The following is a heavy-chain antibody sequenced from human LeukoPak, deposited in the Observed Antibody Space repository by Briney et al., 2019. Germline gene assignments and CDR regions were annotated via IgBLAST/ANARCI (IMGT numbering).Heavy chain of an antibody. J-gene: IGHJ3*02. V-gene: IGHV3-30*18. D-gene: IGHD2-8*01. Sequence: GGSLRLSCAASGFTFSSYGMHWVRQAPGKGLAWVAVISYDGSNKYYADSVKGRFTISRDNSKNTLYLQMNSLRAEDTAVYYCANGYCTNGVCYRRWEDAFDIWGQGTMVTVSS. CDR1: GFTFSSYG. CDR3: ANGYCTNGVCYRRWEDAFDI. CDR2: ISYDGSNK.